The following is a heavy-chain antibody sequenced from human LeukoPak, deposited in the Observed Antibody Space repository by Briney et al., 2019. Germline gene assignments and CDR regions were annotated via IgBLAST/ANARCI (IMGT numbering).Heavy chain of an antibody. CDR2: IGTAGDT. J-gene: IGHJ4*01. CDR1: GFTFSSYD. D-gene: IGHD2-8*01. Sequence: GGSLRLSCAACGFTFSSYDMHWVRQATGKGLEWVSAIGTAGDTYYPGSVKGQFTISRDNAKNSLYLQMNSLRPDDTALYYCSTDPRLLIYWGHGTLVTVSS. CDR3: STDPRLLIY. V-gene: IGHV3-13*03.